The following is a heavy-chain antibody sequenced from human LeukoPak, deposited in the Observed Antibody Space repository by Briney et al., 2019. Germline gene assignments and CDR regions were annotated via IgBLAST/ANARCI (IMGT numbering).Heavy chain of an antibody. CDR1: RFTFDDYG. D-gene: IGHD5-24*01. CDR3: ARDHKGGDGADAFDI. J-gene: IGHJ3*02. V-gene: IGHV3-20*01. CDR2: INRNGDST. Sequence: GGSLRLSCAASRFTFDDYGMSWVRQAPGKGLEWVAGINRNGDSTGYADSVKGRFTISRDDAKNSLYLQMNSLRAEDTALYHCARDHKGGDGADAFDIWATGQWSPSLQ.